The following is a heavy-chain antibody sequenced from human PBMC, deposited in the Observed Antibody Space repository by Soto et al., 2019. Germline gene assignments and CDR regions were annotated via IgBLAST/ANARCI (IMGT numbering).Heavy chain of an antibody. CDR2: IYYRGST. CDR1: GGSISSSSYY. Sequence: QLQLQESGPGLVKPSETLSLTCTVSGGSISSSSYYWGWIRQPPGKGLEWIGTIYYRGSTYYNPSLKSRVTISVDTSKNQCSRKLSSVTAADTAVYYCARRGAVAATTYDYWGQGTLVTVSS. D-gene: IGHD2-15*01. CDR3: ARRGAVAATTYDY. J-gene: IGHJ4*02. V-gene: IGHV4-39*01.